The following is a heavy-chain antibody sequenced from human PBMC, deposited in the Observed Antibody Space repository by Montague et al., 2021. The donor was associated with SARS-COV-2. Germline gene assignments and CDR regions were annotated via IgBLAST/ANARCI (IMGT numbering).Heavy chain of an antibody. CDR2: TYYRSEWYS. V-gene: IGHV6-1*01. J-gene: IGHJ4*02. D-gene: IGHD2-15*01. Sequence: CAISGDSVSTNSGTWNWVRRSPSRGLEWLGRTYYRSEWYSDYSVSVKSRISINPDTSKNQFSLQLNSVTPEDTAVYYCARAERGSCGDGNCYQYFFNYWGQGTLVTVSS. CDR1: GDSVSTNSGT. CDR3: ARAERGSCGDGNCYQYFFNY.